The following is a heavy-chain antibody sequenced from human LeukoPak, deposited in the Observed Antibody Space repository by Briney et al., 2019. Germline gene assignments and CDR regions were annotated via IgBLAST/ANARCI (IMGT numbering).Heavy chain of an antibody. CDR1: GFTFSDYY. CDR3: ARDPARTGRRFGYFDY. CDR2: ISSSGSTI. D-gene: IGHD3-10*01. J-gene: IGHJ4*02. Sequence: PGGSLRLSCAASGFTFSDYYVSWIRQAPGKGLEWVSYISSSGSTIYYADSVKGRFTISRDNAKNSLYLQMNSLRAEDTAVYYCARDPARTGRRFGYFDYWGQGTLVTVSS. V-gene: IGHV3-11*01.